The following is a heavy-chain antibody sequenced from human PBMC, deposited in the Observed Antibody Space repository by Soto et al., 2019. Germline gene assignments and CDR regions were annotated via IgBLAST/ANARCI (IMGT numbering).Heavy chain of an antibody. CDR2: IIPIFGTA. Sequence: SAKVSCKASGGTFSSYAISWVRQAPGQGLEWMGGIIPIFGTANYAQKFQGRVTITADKSTSTAYMELSSLRSEDTAVYYCARAPLYYDSSGENWFDPWGQGTLVTVSS. D-gene: IGHD3-22*01. V-gene: IGHV1-69*06. CDR3: ARAPLYYDSSGENWFDP. J-gene: IGHJ5*02. CDR1: GGTFSSYA.